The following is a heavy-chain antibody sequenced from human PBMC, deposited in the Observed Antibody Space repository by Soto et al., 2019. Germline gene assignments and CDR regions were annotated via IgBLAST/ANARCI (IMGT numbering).Heavy chain of an antibody. CDR3: ARDLWSTDKDKGRKNYDFWSGYRNYYGMDV. V-gene: IGHV1-46*01. J-gene: IGHJ6*02. CDR2: INPSGGST. CDR1: GYTFTSYY. Sequence: ASVKVSCKASGYTFTSYYMHWVRQAPGQGLEWMGIINPSGGSTSYAQKFQGRVTMTRDTSTSTVYMELSSLRSEDTAVYYCARDLWSTDKDKGRKNYDFWSGYRNYYGMDVWGQGTTVTVSS. D-gene: IGHD3-3*01.